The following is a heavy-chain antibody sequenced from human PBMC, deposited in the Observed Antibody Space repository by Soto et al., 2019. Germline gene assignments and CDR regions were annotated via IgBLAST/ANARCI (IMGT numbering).Heavy chain of an antibody. CDR3: GRGAPAAIYYYYYGMDV. J-gene: IGHJ6*02. Sequence: SVKVSCKASGGTFSSYAISWVRQAPGQGLEWMGGITPIFGTANYAQKFQGRVTITADESTSTAYMELSSLRSEDTAVYYCGRGAPAAIYYYYYGMDVWGQGTTVTVSS. V-gene: IGHV1-69*13. D-gene: IGHD2-2*01. CDR2: ITPIFGTA. CDR1: GGTFSSYA.